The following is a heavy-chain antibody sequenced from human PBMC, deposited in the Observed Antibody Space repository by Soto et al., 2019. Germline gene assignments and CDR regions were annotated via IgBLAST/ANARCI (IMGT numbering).Heavy chain of an antibody. J-gene: IGHJ4*02. D-gene: IGHD6-19*01. Sequence: EVQLVESGGGLVKPGGSLRLSCAASGFTFSNAWMSWVRQAPGKGLEWVGRIKSKTDGGTTDYAAPVKGRFTISRDDSKNTLYLQMNSLKTEDTAVYYCTRYSSGLGHFDYWGQGTLVTVSS. CDR3: TRYSSGLGHFDY. CDR2: IKSKTDGGTT. V-gene: IGHV3-15*01. CDR1: GFTFSNAW.